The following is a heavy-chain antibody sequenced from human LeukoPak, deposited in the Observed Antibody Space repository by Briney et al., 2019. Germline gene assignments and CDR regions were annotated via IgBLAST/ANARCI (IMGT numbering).Heavy chain of an antibody. Sequence: GGSLRLSCAASGFTFVSYAMSWVRQAPGKGLEWVSSISGSDYTTYYTDSVKGRFTIYRDNSRDTLYLQMDSLRAEDTALYYCAKDRGGATPRFDYWGQGTLVTVSS. J-gene: IGHJ4*02. V-gene: IGHV3-23*01. CDR2: ISGSDYTT. CDR3: AKDRGGATPRFDY. D-gene: IGHD1-26*01. CDR1: GFTFVSYA.